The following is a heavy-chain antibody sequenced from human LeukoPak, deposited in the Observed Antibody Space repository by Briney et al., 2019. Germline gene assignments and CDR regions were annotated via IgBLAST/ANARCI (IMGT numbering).Heavy chain of an antibody. CDR2: MNPNSGNT. Sequence: ASVKVSCKASGYTFTSYDINWVRQATGQGLEWMGWMNPNSGNTGYAQKFQGRVTITRNTSISTAYMELSSLRSEDTAVYYCASPSPHSSSWYEDAFDIWGQGTMVTVSS. J-gene: IGHJ3*02. CDR3: ASPSPHSSSWYEDAFDI. CDR1: GYTFTSYD. V-gene: IGHV1-8*01. D-gene: IGHD6-13*01.